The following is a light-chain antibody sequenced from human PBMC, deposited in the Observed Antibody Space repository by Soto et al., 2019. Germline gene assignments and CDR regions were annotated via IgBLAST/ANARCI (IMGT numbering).Light chain of an antibody. CDR3: QQYSKWPIT. V-gene: IGKV3-15*01. CDR1: QSFSSN. CDR2: GAS. J-gene: IGKJ4*01. Sequence: SQSPLSLPVTPGEPAAISCRSSQSFSSNLAWYQQKPGQAPRLLIYGASTRAAETPARFSGSGSETEFTLTISSLQSEDFVVYYCQQYSKWPITFGGGTKVDIK.